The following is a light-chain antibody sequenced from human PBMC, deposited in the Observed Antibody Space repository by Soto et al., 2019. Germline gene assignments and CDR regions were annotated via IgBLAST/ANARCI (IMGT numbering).Light chain of an antibody. CDR2: DAS. CDR3: QQRSVWPST. CDR1: QSVSSY. V-gene: IGKV3-11*01. J-gene: IGKJ4*01. Sequence: EIVLTQSPATLSLSPGERAALSCRASQSVSSYLAWYQQKPGQAPRLLIYDASKRAPGIPARFTGSGSGTDFTLTIISLEPEDFAVYVCQQRSVWPSTFGGGTKVEI.